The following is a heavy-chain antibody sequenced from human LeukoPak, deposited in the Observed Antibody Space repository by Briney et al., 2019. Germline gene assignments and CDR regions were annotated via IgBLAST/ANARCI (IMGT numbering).Heavy chain of an antibody. CDR2: NDYSGST. Sequence: SETLSLTCIVSGGPISTHYWSWSRQPPGKGLEWIGYNDYSGSTNYNPSLKSRVTISVDTSKNQFSLKLNSVTAADTAVYYCARGATFRGTYYMDVWGKGTTVTVS. CDR1: GGPISTHY. J-gene: IGHJ6*03. CDR3: ARGATFRGTYYMDV. D-gene: IGHD3-10*01. V-gene: IGHV4-59*11.